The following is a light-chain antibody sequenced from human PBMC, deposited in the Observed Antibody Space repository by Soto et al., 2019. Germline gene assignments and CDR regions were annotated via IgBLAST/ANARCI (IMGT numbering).Light chain of an antibody. CDR3: QQGYSSPRT. Sequence: DIQMTQSPSSLSASVGDRVTITCRASQNISNYLNWYQQRPGKAPKLLIFAASSLQSGVPSGFSGSGTGTDFTLSISSLQPVDFATYYCQQGYSSPRTFGQGTKVEIK. V-gene: IGKV1-39*01. CDR1: QNISNY. J-gene: IGKJ1*01. CDR2: AAS.